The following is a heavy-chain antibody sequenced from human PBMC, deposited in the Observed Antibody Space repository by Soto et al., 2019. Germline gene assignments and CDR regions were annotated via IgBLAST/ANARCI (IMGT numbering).Heavy chain of an antibody. D-gene: IGHD3-9*01. J-gene: IGHJ4*02. CDR3: AKGSDILTGPYLDY. CDR2: ISGSGGST. CDR1: GFTFSSYA. V-gene: IGHV3-23*01. Sequence: PGGSLRLSCAASGFTFSSYAMSWVRQAPGKGLEWVSAISGSGGSTYYADSVKGRFTISRDNSKNTLYLQMNSLRAEDTAVYYCAKGSDILTGPYLDYWGQGTLVTVSS.